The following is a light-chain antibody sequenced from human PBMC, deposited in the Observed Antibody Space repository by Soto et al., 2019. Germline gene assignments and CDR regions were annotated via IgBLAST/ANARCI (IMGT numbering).Light chain of an antibody. V-gene: IGKV3-20*01. CDR2: GAS. J-gene: IGKJ1*01. CDR1: QSVSNNY. CDR3: QQYGSSGT. Sequence: EIVLTPSPVPLSLSPWERATLSCWASQSVSNNYLAWYQQKPGQAPRLLIYGASNRATGIPDRFSGSGSGTDFTLTISRLEPEDFAVYYCQQYGSSGTFGQGTKVDIK.